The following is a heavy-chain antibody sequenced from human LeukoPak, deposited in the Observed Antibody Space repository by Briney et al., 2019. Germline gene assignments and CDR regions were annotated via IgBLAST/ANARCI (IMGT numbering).Heavy chain of an antibody. V-gene: IGHV3-7*01. CDR3: ARDFVANYYMDV. Sequence: GGSLRLSCAASGFTFSSYSIDWVRQAPGKGLEWVANIKQDGSEKYYVDSVKGRFAISRDNAKNSLYLQMNSLRAEDTAVYYCARDFVANYYMDVWGKGTTVTVSS. D-gene: IGHD2-21*01. J-gene: IGHJ6*03. CDR2: IKQDGSEK. CDR1: GFTFSSYS.